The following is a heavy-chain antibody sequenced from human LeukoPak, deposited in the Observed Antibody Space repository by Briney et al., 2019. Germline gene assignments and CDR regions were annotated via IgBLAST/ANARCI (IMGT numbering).Heavy chain of an antibody. CDR3: ASDYMTTVTTIDY. CDR1: GFTFSSYG. Sequence: GGSLRLSCAASGFTFSSYGMHWVRQAPGKGLEWVAVISYDGSNKYYADSVKGRFTISRDNSKNTLYLQMNSLRAEDAAVYYCASDYMTTVTTIDYWGQGTLVTVSS. J-gene: IGHJ4*02. D-gene: IGHD4-17*01. CDR2: ISYDGSNK. V-gene: IGHV3-30*03.